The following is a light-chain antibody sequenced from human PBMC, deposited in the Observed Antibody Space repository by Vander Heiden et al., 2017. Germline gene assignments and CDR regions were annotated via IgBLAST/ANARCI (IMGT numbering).Light chain of an antibody. CDR3: AAWDDSLNGPV. V-gene: IGLV1-44*01. CDR1: RPNIGSNT. CDR2: NNN. Sequence: QSVLTQPPSASGTPGQRVTISCSGSRPNIGSNTVNWYQQLSGTAPKLLFYNNNQRPAGVPARFSGSKSGTSASLAISGLQAEDEADYYCAAWDDSLNGPVFGGGTKLTVL. J-gene: IGLJ3*02.